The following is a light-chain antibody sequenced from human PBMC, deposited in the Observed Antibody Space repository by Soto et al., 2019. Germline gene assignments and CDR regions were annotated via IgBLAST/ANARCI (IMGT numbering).Light chain of an antibody. J-gene: IGKJ4*01. CDR3: QQLNSYLT. V-gene: IGKV1-39*01. Sequence: DIQMTQSPSSLSASVEDRVIITCRASQSISNHLNWYQQKPGKAPKLLIFAASSLQSGVPSRFSGSRSGPDFTLTISSLQPEDFATYYCQQLNSYLTFGGGTKVDIK. CDR2: AAS. CDR1: QSISNH.